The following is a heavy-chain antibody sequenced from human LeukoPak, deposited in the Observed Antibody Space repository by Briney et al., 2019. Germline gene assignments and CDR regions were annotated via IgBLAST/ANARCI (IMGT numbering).Heavy chain of an antibody. D-gene: IGHD6-13*01. CDR1: GFTFSSYA. CDR3: ASSSWYYFDY. J-gene: IGHJ4*02. Sequence: GGSLRLSCAASGFTFSSYAMSRVRQAPGKGLEWVSAISGSGGSTYYADSVKGRFTISRNNSKNTLYLQMNSLRAEDKADYYCASSSWYYFDYWGQGTLVTVSS. CDR2: ISGSGGST. V-gene: IGHV3-23*01.